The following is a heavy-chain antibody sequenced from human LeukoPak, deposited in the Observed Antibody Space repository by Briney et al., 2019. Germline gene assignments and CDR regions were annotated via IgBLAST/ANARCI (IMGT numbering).Heavy chain of an antibody. V-gene: IGHV1-2*02. CDR2: INPNSGGT. Sequence: ASVKVSCKASGYTFTGYYMHWVRQAAGQGLEWMGWINPNSGGTNYAQKFQGRVTMTRDTSISTAYMELSRLRSDDTAVYYCARFIAAPSEEDYWGQGTLVTVSS. CDR1: GYTFTGYY. D-gene: IGHD6-6*01. J-gene: IGHJ4*02. CDR3: ARFIAAPSEEDY.